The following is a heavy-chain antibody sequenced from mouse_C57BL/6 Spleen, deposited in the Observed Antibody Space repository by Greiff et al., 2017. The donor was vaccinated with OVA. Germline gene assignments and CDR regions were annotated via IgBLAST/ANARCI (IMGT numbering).Heavy chain of an antibody. CDR3: TREEYDYACDY. Sequence: VQLQQSGAELVRPGASVTLSCKASGYTFTDYEMHWVKQTPVHGLEWIGAIDPETGGTAYNQKFKGKAILTADKSSSTAYMELRSLTSEDSAVYYCTREEYDYACDYWGQGTTLTVSS. J-gene: IGHJ2*01. CDR1: GYTFTDYE. D-gene: IGHD2-4*01. V-gene: IGHV1-15*01. CDR2: IDPETGGT.